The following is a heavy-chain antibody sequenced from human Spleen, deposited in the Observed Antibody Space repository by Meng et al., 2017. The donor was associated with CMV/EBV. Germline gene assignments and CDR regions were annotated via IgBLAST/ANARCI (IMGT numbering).Heavy chain of an antibody. CDR3: AREIEYSNSWGFDP. D-gene: IGHD6-6*01. V-gene: IGHV3-21*01. Sequence: ASGFSFSSASMTWVRQAPGKGLEWVSSISSSSSYIYYADSVKGRFTISRDNAKNSLYLQMNSLRAEDTAVYYCAREIEYSNSWGFDPWGQGTLVTVSS. CDR2: ISSSSSYI. CDR1: GFSFSSAS. J-gene: IGHJ5*02.